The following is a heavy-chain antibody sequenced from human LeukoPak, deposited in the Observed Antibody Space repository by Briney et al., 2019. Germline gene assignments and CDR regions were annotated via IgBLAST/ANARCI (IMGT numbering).Heavy chain of an antibody. J-gene: IGHJ2*01. CDR2: IWYDGSNK. V-gene: IGHV3-33*06. D-gene: IGHD3-9*01. CDR1: GFTFSSYG. Sequence: TGGSLRLSCAASGFTFSSYGMHWVRQAPGKGLEWVAVIWYDGSNKYYADSVKGRFTISRDNSKNTLYLQMNSLRAEDTAVYYCAKTGYSLRYFDLWGRGTLVTVSS. CDR3: AKTGYSLRYFDL.